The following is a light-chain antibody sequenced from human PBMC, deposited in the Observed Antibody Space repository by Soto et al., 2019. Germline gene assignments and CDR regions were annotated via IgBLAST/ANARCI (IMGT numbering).Light chain of an antibody. Sequence: IVLTQTPATLSLSPGERVTLSCRASQSVASNNLAWYQQKPGQSPRLLIYGASSRARGIPDRFTGSGSGTDFILTISRLEPEDFAVYYCQQYGSSPRTFGQGTRVEIK. CDR3: QQYGSSPRT. V-gene: IGKV3-20*01. J-gene: IGKJ1*01. CDR1: QSVASNN. CDR2: GAS.